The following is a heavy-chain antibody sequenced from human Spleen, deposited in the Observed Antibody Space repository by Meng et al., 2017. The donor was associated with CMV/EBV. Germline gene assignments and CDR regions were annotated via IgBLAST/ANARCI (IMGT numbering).Heavy chain of an antibody. V-gene: IGHV1-46*01. CDR3: ARDLVGYDAFDV. CDR2: INPDGGTT. J-gene: IGHJ3*01. Sequence: ASVKVSCKASGYTFSTSDVNWVRQAPGQGLEWMGRINPDGGTTTYSQKFQGGVTLTSDTSTNTVYMELSRLRYEDTAVYYCARDLVGYDAFDVWGQGTMVTVSS. CDR1: GYTFSTSD. D-gene: IGHD3-22*01.